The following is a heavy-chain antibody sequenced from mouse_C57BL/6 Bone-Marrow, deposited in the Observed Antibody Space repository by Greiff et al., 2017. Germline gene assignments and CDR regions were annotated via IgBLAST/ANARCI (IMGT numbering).Heavy chain of an antibody. J-gene: IGHJ1*03. CDR3: ARRITTVVADWYFDV. D-gene: IGHD1-1*01. CDR2: FHPYNDDT. V-gene: IGHV1-47*01. CDR1: GYTFTTYP. Sequence: QVQLQQPGAELVKPGASVKLSCKASGYTFTTYPIEWMKQNHGKSLEWIGNFHPYNDDTKYNEKFKGKATLTVEKSSSTVYLELSRLTSDDSAVYYCARRITTVVADWYFDVWGTGTTVTVSS.